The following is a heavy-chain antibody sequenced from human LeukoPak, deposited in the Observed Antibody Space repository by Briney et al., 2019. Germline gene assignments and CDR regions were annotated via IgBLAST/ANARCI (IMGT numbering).Heavy chain of an antibody. CDR1: GFTFSSYA. CDR2: ISSNGGST. J-gene: IGHJ6*03. D-gene: IGHD6-19*01. Sequence: GGSLRLSCAASGFTFSSYAMHWVRQAPGKGLEYVSAISSNGGSTYYANSVKGRFTISRDNSKNTLYLQMGSLRAEDMAVYYCARGRTQWLVLYYYYMDVWGKGTTVTVSS. V-gene: IGHV3-64*01. CDR3: ARGRTQWLVLYYYYMDV.